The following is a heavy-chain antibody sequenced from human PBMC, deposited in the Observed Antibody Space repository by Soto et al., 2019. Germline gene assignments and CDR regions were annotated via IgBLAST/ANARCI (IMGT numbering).Heavy chain of an antibody. CDR2: ISAYNGNT. CDR3: GRYRLEIVVVPAPDAFDI. D-gene: IGHD2-2*03. J-gene: IGHJ3*02. Sequence: ASVKVSCKASGYTFTSYGISWVRQAPGQGLEWMGWISAYNGNTNYAQKLQGRVTMTTDTSTSTAYMELRSLRSDDTAVYYCGRYRLEIVVVPAPDAFDIWGQGTMVTVSS. CDR1: GYTFTSYG. V-gene: IGHV1-18*01.